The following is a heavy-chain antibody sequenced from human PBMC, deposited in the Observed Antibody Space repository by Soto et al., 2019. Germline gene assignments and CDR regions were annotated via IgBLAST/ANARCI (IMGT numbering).Heavy chain of an antibody. CDR2: IYTSGST. J-gene: IGHJ4*02. CDR1: GDSLRSYY. Sequence: PSETLSLTCTVSGDSLRSYYWSWIRQPAGKGLEWIGRIYTSGSTNYNPSLKSRVTMSVDTSKNQFSLKLSSVTAADTAVYYCARGAGIAAVSGFDYWGQGTLVTVSS. D-gene: IGHD6-25*01. V-gene: IGHV4-4*07. CDR3: ARGAGIAAVSGFDY.